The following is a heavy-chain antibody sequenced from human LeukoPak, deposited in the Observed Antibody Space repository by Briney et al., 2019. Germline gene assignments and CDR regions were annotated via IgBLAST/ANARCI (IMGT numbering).Heavy chain of an antibody. CDR3: AVTTVTTVYY. J-gene: IGHJ4*02. CDR1: GGSIGSSNYY. V-gene: IGHV4-39*01. CDR2: IYYSGST. Sequence: PSETLSLTCTVSGGSIGSSNYYLGWIRQPPGKGLEWIGTIYYSGSTYYNPSLKSRVTISVDTSKNQFSLKLSSVTAADTAVYYCAVTTVTTVYYWGQGTLVTVSS. D-gene: IGHD4-17*01.